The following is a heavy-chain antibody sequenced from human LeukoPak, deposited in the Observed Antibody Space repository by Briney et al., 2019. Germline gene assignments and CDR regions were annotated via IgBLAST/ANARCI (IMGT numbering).Heavy chain of an antibody. CDR1: GFTFSSYE. Sequence: PGGSLRLSCAACGFTFSSYEMIWVRQAPGKGLEWVSYISSSGSTTYYGASVKGRFTISRDNAKNSLYLQMNSLRVQDTAVYYRARQKGRIAVAVDHWGQGTLVTVSS. J-gene: IGHJ4*02. CDR2: ISSSGSTT. CDR3: ARQKGRIAVAVDH. D-gene: IGHD6-19*01. V-gene: IGHV3-48*03.